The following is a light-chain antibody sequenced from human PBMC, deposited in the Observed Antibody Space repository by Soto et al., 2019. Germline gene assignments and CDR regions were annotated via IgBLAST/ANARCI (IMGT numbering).Light chain of an antibody. V-gene: IGLV2-14*01. CDR2: EVT. J-gene: IGLJ1*01. CDR3: CSYANNHYV. CDR1: TSDVGGDKF. Sequence: QSALTQPASVSGPPGQSITITCTGTTSDVGGDKFVSWYQHHPGKAPKLMIYEVTNRPSGVSDRFSGSKSGNTASLTISGLQAEDESDYYCCSYANNHYVFGTGTKLTVL.